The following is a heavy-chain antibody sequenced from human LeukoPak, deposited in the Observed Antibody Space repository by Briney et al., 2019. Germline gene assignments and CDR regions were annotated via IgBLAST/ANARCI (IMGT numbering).Heavy chain of an antibody. CDR1: GYTFTSYG. D-gene: IGHD3-22*01. Sequence: ASVKVSCKASGYTFTSYGISWVRQAPGQGLEWMGWISAYNGNTNYAQKLQGRVTMTTDTSTSTAYMELRSLRSDDTAVYYCARGANSRMAIVEIDGWFDPWGQGTLVTVSS. J-gene: IGHJ5*02. CDR2: ISAYNGNT. CDR3: ARGANSRMAIVEIDGWFDP. V-gene: IGHV1-18*01.